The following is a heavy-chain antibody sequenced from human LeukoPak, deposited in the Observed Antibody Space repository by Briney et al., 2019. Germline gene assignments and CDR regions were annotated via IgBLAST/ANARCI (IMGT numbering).Heavy chain of an antibody. Sequence: ASETLSLTCTVSGGSISSYYWSWIRQPPGKGLEWIGYIYYSGSTNYNPSLKSRVTISVDTSKNQFSLKLSSVTAADTAVYYCARDNQDAAGYWVDYWGQGTLVTVSS. J-gene: IGHJ4*02. D-gene: IGHD6-13*01. CDR1: GGSISSYY. V-gene: IGHV4-59*01. CDR3: ARDNQDAAGYWVDY. CDR2: IYYSGST.